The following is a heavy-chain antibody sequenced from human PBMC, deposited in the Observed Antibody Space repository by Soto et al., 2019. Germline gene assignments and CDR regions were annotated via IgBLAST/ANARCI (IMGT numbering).Heavy chain of an antibody. CDR2: ISGSSGTI. V-gene: IGHV3-48*02. Sequence: EVQLVESGGGLVQPGGSLRLSCVVSGFTFSSFGMNWVRQAPGKGLEWISYISGSSGTIYYEDSVKGRFTISRDNAKNSLYLQMNSLRDEDTAVYYCGRGGYSTAWSVNYWGQGTLVTVSS. D-gene: IGHD6-19*01. J-gene: IGHJ4*02. CDR1: GFTFSSFG. CDR3: GRGGYSTAWSVNY.